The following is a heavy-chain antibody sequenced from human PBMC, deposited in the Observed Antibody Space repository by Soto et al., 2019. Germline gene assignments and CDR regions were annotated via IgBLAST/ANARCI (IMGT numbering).Heavy chain of an antibody. CDR1: GFTVSSNY. D-gene: IGHD6-19*01. V-gene: IGHV3-53*01. CDR2: IYSGGST. J-gene: IGHJ3*02. CDR3: ARAPYSSGWDDAFDI. Sequence: GGSLRLSCAASGFTVSSNYMSWVRQAPGKGLEWVSVIYSGGSTYYADSVKGRFTISRDNSKNTLYLQMNSLRAEDTAVYYCARAPYSSGWDDAFDIWGQGTMVTVSS.